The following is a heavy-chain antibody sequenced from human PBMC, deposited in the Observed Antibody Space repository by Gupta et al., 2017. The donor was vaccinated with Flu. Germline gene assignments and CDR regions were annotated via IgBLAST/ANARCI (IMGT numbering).Heavy chain of an antibody. CDR2: IKSTKKGATT. J-gene: IGHJ4*02. Sequence: EAQLVESGGRLVKPGGSLRLSCAASGFTFRDAWMSWVRQAPGKGREWVGRIKSTKKGATTDYAEFVEGRFTMARDDSKTTMYLEMSSLKTEDTGVDDGTTLEAETYCAGDCVWGQGTQGTVSA. V-gene: IGHV3-15*01. D-gene: IGHD2-21*02. CDR3: TTLEAETYCAGDCV. CDR1: GFTFRDAW.